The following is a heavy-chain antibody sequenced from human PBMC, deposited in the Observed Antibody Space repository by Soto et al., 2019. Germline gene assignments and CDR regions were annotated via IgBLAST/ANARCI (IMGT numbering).Heavy chain of an antibody. CDR2: INAGNGNT. CDR3: ARDVEYYYGSGSYKTDWFDP. Sequence: ASVKVSCKASGYTFTSYAMHWVRQAPGQRLEWMGWINAGNGNTKYSQKFQGRVTITRDTSASTAYMELSSLRSEDTAVYYCARDVEYYYGSGSYKTDWFDPWGQGTLVTVSS. CDR1: GYTFTSYA. D-gene: IGHD3-10*01. V-gene: IGHV1-3*01. J-gene: IGHJ5*02.